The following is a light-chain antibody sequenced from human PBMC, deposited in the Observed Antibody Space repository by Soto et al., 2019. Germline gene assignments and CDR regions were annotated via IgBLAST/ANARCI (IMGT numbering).Light chain of an antibody. J-gene: IGKJ1*01. CDR1: QGNNNY. CDR2: AAS. V-gene: IGKV1-27*01. Sequence: DIQMTQSPSSLSSSVGDRVTNTCRASQGNNNYLAWYQQKPGKVPKLLIYAASTLQSGVPSRFSGSGSGTDFTLTISSLQPEDVATYYCQKYNSAPWTFGQGTKVDIK. CDR3: QKYNSAPWT.